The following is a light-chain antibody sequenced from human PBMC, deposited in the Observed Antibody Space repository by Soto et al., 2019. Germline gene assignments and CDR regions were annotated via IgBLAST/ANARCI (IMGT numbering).Light chain of an antibody. Sequence: ETVLTQSPGTLSVSPGERATLSCRASQSVSSNLAWYQQKPGQAPRLLIYGASTRATGIPARFSGSGSGTEFTLTISSLQSEDFAVYYCQQYNNWPPRGTFGQGTKVEIK. V-gene: IGKV3-15*01. CDR3: QQYNNWPPRGT. CDR1: QSVSSN. J-gene: IGKJ1*01. CDR2: GAS.